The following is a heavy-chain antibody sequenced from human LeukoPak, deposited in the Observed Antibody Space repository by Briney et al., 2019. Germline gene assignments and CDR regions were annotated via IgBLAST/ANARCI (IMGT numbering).Heavy chain of an antibody. Sequence: PSETLSLTCAVYGGSFSGYYWSWIRQPPGKGLEWIGEINRSGSTNYNPSLKSRVTISVDTSKNQFSLKLSSVTAADTAVYYCARAPRYYGSGSLNWFDPWGQGTLVTVSS. V-gene: IGHV4-34*01. CDR1: GGSFSGYY. CDR3: ARAPRYYGSGSLNWFDP. D-gene: IGHD3-10*01. CDR2: INRSGST. J-gene: IGHJ5*02.